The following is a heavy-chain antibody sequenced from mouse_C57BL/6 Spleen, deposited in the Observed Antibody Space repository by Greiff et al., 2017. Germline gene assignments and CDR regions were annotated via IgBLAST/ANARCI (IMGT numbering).Heavy chain of an antibody. D-gene: IGHD1-1*01. V-gene: IGHV1-47*01. Sequence: VQRVESGAELVKPGASVKMSCKASGYTFTTYPIEWMKQNHGKSLEWIGNFHPYNDDTKYNEKFKGKATLTVEKSSSTVYLELSRLTSDDSAVYYCARSGNSPLVFDYWGQGTTLTVSS. CDR2: FHPYNDDT. J-gene: IGHJ2*01. CDR3: ARSGNSPLVFDY. CDR1: GYTFTTYP.